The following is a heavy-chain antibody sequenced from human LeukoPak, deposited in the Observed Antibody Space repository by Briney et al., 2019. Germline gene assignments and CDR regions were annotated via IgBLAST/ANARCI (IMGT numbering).Heavy chain of an antibody. J-gene: IGHJ3*02. CDR1: GGSVSSVSYY. V-gene: IGHV4-61*01. D-gene: IGHD4-23*01. CDR3: ARDTGARYYGSNSAFDI. CDR2: IYYSGST. Sequence: PSETLSLTCTVSGGSVSSVSYYWSWIRQPPGKGLEWIGYIYYSGSTNYNPSLKSRATISVDTSNNQFSLKLSSVTAADTAVYYCARDTGARYYGSNSAFDIWGQGTMVTVSS.